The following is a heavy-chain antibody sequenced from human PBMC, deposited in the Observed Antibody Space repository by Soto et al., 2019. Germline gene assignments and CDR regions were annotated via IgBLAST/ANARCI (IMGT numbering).Heavy chain of an antibody. CDR3: ARGLTRFFASNYYYYGMDV. D-gene: IGHD3-3*01. CDR2: IRSKAFGGTT. CDR1: GFTFGDYG. V-gene: IGHV3-49*04. Sequence: GGSLRLSCTTSGFTFGDYGMNWVRQAPGKGLEWVGFIRSKAFGGTTEYTASVKGKFTISRDDSNSIAYLQMNSLKTEDTAVYFCARGLTRFFASNYYYYGMDVWGQGTTVTVSS. J-gene: IGHJ6*02.